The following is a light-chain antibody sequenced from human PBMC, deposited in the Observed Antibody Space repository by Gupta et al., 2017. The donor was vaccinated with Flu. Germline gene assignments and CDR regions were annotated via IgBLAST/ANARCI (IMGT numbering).Light chain of an antibody. Sequence: QSALTQPVSVSGSPGQSITISCTVTSRDVGDYKYVSWNQQHPGKAPKLMIFEVSNRPSGVSNRFCGSKSGKTATLTISGLQAEDEADYYCSSYTNTNTLVVFGGGTKLTVL. CDR2: EVS. J-gene: IGLJ2*01. V-gene: IGLV2-14*01. CDR3: SSYTNTNTLVV. CDR1: SRDVGDYKY.